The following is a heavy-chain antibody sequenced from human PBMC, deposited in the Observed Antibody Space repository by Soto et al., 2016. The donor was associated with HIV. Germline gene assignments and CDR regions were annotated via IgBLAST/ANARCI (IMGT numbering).Heavy chain of an antibody. J-gene: IGHJ3*02. V-gene: IGHV3-66*01. D-gene: IGHD1-1*01. CDR2: IYSGGST. CDR1: GFTVSSNY. Sequence: EVQLVESGGGLVQPGGSLRLSCAASGFTVSSNYMSWVRQAPGKGLEWVSVIYSGGSTYYADSVKGRFTISRDNSKNTLYLQMNSLRAEDTAVYYCAREKETGTTDYAFDIWAKGQWSPSLQ. CDR3: AREKETGTTDYAFDI.